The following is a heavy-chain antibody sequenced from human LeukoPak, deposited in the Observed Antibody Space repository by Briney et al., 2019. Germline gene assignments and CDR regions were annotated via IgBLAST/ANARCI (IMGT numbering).Heavy chain of an antibody. Sequence: GASVKVSCEGSGYTFTSYNMHWVRQAPGQGLEWMGIINPGGGSTSYAQKFQGRVTMTRDTSTSTVYMELSSLRSEDTAVYYCATNVGSSGMDVWGQGTTVTVSS. CDR3: ATNVGSSGMDV. CDR1: GYTFTSYN. J-gene: IGHJ6*02. V-gene: IGHV1-46*01. CDR2: INPGGGST.